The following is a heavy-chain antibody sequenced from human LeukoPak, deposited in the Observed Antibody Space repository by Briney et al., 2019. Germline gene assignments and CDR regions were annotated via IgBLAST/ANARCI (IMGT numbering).Heavy chain of an antibody. CDR2: ISAYNGNT. V-gene: IGHV1-18*01. Sequence: ASVKVSCKASGYTFTSYGISWVRQAPGQGLEWMGWISAYNGNTNYAQKLQGRVIMTTDTSTSTAYMELRSLRSDDTAVYYCARDSHSLRYFDWLLSDIGIDAFDIWGQGTMVTVSS. D-gene: IGHD3-9*01. CDR3: ARDSHSLRYFDWLLSDIGIDAFDI. CDR1: GYTFTSYG. J-gene: IGHJ3*02.